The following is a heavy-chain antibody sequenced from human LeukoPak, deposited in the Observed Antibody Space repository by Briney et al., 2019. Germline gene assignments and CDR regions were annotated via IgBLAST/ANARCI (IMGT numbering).Heavy chain of an antibody. V-gene: IGHV1-58*02. CDR3: AADALSTGY. J-gene: IGHJ4*02. CDR1: GFTFINSA. Sequence: SVTVSCKASGFTFINSAIQWVRQARGQRLEWMGWIVVGSGNANYAQKLQERVTFTRDMSTGTAYMTLRNLRSEDTAVYYCAADALSTGYWGQGTLVTVAS. D-gene: IGHD2-8*02. CDR2: IVVGSGNA.